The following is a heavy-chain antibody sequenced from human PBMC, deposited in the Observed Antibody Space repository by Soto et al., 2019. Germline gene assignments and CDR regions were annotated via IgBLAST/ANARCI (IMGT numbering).Heavy chain of an antibody. V-gene: IGHV4-39*01. CDR1: GGSISSSSYY. CDR2: IYYSGST. CDR3: ARHVRNTVMVPYYFDY. J-gene: IGHJ4*02. Sequence: QLQLQESGPGLVKPSETLSLTCTVSGGSISSSSYYWGWIRQPPGKRLEWIGSIYYSGSTYYNPLLKSRVPISVDTSKTQFSLKVSSVTAVDTAVYYCARHVRNTVMVPYYFDYWGQGTLVTVSS. D-gene: IGHD5-18*01.